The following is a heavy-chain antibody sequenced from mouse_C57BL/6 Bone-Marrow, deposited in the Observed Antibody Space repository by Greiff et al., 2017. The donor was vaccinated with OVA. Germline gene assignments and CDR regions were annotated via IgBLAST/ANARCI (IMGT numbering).Heavy chain of an antibody. CDR1: GFTFSDYG. J-gene: IGHJ4*01. D-gene: IGHD1-1*01. CDR3: ALFGSTPYAMDY. Sequence: EVMLVESGGGLVKPGGSLKLSCAASGFTFSDYGMHWVRQAPEKGLEWVAYISSGSSTIYYADTVKGRFTISRDNAKNTLFLQMTSLRSEDTAMYYCALFGSTPYAMDYWGQGTSVTVPS. V-gene: IGHV5-17*01. CDR2: ISSGSSTI.